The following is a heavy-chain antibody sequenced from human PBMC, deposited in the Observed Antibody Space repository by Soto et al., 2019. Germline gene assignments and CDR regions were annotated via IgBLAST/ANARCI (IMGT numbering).Heavy chain of an antibody. CDR3: ASKCDYCGMDV. V-gene: IGHV4-30-4*01. Sequence: SETLSLTCTVSGGSISSGDYYWSWIRQPPGKGLEWIGYIYYSGSTYYNPSLKSRVTISVDTSKNQFSLKLSSVTAADTAVYYCASKCDYCGMDVWGPAPMRTLSS. J-gene: IGHJ6*02. CDR1: GGSISSGDYY. CDR2: IYYSGST.